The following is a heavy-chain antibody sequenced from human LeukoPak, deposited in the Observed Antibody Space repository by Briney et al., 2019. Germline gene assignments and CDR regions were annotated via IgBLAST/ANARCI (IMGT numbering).Heavy chain of an antibody. CDR1: GYTFTSYD. J-gene: IGHJ4*02. CDR2: IIPIFGTA. D-gene: IGHD6-13*01. V-gene: IGHV1-69*05. Sequence: GASVKVSCKASGYTFTSYDINWVRQATGQGLEWMGGIIPIFGTANYAQKFQGRVTITTDESTSTAYMELSSLRSEDTAVYYCARSRRAGSSWSLDYWGQGTLVTVSS. CDR3: ARSRRAGSSWSLDY.